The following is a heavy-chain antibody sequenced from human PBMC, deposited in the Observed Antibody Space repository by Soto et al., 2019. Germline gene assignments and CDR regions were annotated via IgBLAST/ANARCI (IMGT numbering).Heavy chain of an antibody. V-gene: IGHV3-23*01. CDR3: AKTCGGDWRSEGDSYYFDY. Sequence: GGSLRLSCAASGFTFSSYAMSWVRQAPGKGLEWVSAISGSGGSTYYADSVKGRFTISRDNSKNTLYLQMNSLRAEDTAVYYCAKTCGGDWRSEGDSYYFDYWGQGTLVTVYS. J-gene: IGHJ4*02. D-gene: IGHD2-21*02. CDR1: GFTFSSYA. CDR2: ISGSGGST.